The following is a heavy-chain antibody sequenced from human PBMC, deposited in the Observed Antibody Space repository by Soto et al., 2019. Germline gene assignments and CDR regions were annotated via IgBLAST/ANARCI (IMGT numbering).Heavy chain of an antibody. CDR2: ISAYNGNT. V-gene: IGHV1-18*01. Sequence: ASVKVSCKASGYTFTNYGISWVRQAPGQGLEWMGWISAYNGNTNYAQKFQGRVTMTRNTSISTAYMELSSLRSEDTAVYYCARGNTVTKDYYYYYMDVWGKGTTVTVSS. J-gene: IGHJ6*03. D-gene: IGHD4-17*01. CDR1: GYTFTNYG. CDR3: ARGNTVTKDYYYYYMDV.